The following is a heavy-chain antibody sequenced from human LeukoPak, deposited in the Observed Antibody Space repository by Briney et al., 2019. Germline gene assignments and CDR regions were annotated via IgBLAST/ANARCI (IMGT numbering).Heavy chain of an antibody. J-gene: IGHJ4*02. D-gene: IGHD3-22*01. Sequence: ASVTVSCKASGYTFTGYYMHWVRQAPGQGLEWMGWINPNSGGTNYAQKFQGRVTMTRDTSISTAYMELSRLRSDDTAVYYCARVFSPYYYDSSGSYFDYWGQGTLVTVSS. CDR3: ARVFSPYYYDSSGSYFDY. V-gene: IGHV1-2*02. CDR2: INPNSGGT. CDR1: GYTFTGYY.